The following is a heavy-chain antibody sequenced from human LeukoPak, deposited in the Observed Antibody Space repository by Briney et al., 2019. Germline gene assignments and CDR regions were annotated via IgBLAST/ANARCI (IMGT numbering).Heavy chain of an antibody. Sequence: ASVKVSCKASGYSFTKDINWVRQATGPGLEWMGWMNPNSGNTGYAPKFQGRVTMTRDTSISTAYMELSSLRSEDTAVYYCARARVDEDCSGGSCYHDDLWGQGTLVTVSS. J-gene: IGHJ5*02. CDR2: MNPNSGNT. CDR3: ARARVDEDCSGGSCYHDDL. CDR1: GYSFTKD. D-gene: IGHD2-15*01. V-gene: IGHV1-8*01.